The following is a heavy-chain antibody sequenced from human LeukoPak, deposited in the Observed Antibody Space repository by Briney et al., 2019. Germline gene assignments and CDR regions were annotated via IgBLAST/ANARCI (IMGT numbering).Heavy chain of an antibody. CDR3: ARDSFGGGSCPECYYYYGMDV. Sequence: ASVKVSCKASGYTFTSNYIHWVRQAPGQGLEWMGMIYPRDGSTSYAQKFQGRVTITADESTSTAYMELSSLRPEDTAVYYCARDSFGGGSCPECYYYYGMDVWGQGTTVTVSS. CDR1: GYTFTSNY. CDR2: IYPRDGST. J-gene: IGHJ6*02. V-gene: IGHV1-46*01. D-gene: IGHD2-15*01.